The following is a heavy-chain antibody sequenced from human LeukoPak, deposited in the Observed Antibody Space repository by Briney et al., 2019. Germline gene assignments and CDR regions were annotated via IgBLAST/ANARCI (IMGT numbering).Heavy chain of an antibody. Sequence: ASVKVSCKASGGTFSSYAISWVRQAPGQGLEWMGGIIPIFGTANYAQKFQGRVTITADESTSTAYMELSSLRSEDTAVYYCARGTYSSSWFGYFDLWGRGTLVTVSS. D-gene: IGHD6-13*01. CDR2: IIPIFGTA. CDR3: ARGTYSSSWFGYFDL. J-gene: IGHJ2*01. CDR1: GGTFSSYA. V-gene: IGHV1-69*13.